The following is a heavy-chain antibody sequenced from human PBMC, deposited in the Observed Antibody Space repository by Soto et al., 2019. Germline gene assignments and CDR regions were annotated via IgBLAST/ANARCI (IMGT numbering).Heavy chain of an antibody. CDR1: VFTFSSYA. CDR3: AKGLKVTTEFDY. D-gene: IGHD4-4*01. CDR2: ISGSGGST. V-gene: IGHV3-23*01. Sequence: GGTLRLSCAASVFTFSSYAMSWVRQAPGKGLEWVSAISGSGGSTYYADSVKGRFTISRDNSKNTLYLQMNSLRAEDTAVYYCAKGLKVTTEFDYWGQGTLVTVSS. J-gene: IGHJ4*02.